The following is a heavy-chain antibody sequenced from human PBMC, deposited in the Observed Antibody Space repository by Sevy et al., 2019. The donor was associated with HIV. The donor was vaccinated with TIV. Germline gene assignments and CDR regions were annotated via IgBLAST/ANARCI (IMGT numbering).Heavy chain of an antibody. CDR3: ATDLNWANY. V-gene: IGHV3-7*01. Sequence: GGSLRLSCAASGFTFNTYLMTWVRQAPGKGLESVANMNPSASEKYYMDSVKGRFTISRDNAKNSLYLQMNSLRAEDTAVYYCATDLNWANYWGQGTLVTVSS. CDR2: MNPSASEK. D-gene: IGHD7-27*01. CDR1: GFTFNTYL. J-gene: IGHJ4*02.